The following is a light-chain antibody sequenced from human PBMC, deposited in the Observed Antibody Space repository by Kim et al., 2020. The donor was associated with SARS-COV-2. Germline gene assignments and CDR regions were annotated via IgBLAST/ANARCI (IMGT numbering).Light chain of an antibody. CDR3: FQHNRYPRT. J-gene: IGKJ1*01. CDR1: EGIKND. V-gene: IGKV1-17*01. Sequence: DIQMTQSPSSLSASLGDRVTITCRASEGIKNDLGWYQQKPGKAPKCLIYAASILQSGVPSRFSGSGSGTEFTLTVNSLQPEDFETYYCFQHNRYPRTFGQGAKVDIK. CDR2: AAS.